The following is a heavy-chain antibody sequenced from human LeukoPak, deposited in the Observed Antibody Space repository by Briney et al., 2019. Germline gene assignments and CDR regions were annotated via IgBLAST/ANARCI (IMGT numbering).Heavy chain of an antibody. CDR3: ATGANLFQY. J-gene: IGHJ4*02. D-gene: IGHD4/OR15-4a*01. CDR1: GFIFNDSW. Sequence: GGSLRFSCAASGFIFNDSWMSWVRQAPGKGLEWVDNIRHDGSEKYYLDSVRGRFTISRDNAKNAVYLQMNNLRGEDTAVYYCATGANLFQYWGQGTLVTVSS. V-gene: IGHV3-7*01. CDR2: IRHDGSEK.